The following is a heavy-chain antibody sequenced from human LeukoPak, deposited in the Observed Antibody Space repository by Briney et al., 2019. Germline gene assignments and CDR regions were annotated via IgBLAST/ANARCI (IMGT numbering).Heavy chain of an antibody. CDR1: GYTFTSYY. CDR2: INPSGGST. Sequence: ASVKVSCKASGYTFTSYYMHWVRQAPGQGLEWMGIINPSGGSTSYAQKFQGRVTMTRDTSTSTVYMELSSLRSEDTAVYYCASPEPRESSSGDYYYYVMDVWGQGTTVTVSS. J-gene: IGHJ6*02. D-gene: IGHD6-19*01. V-gene: IGHV1-46*01. CDR3: ASPEPRESSSGDYYYYVMDV.